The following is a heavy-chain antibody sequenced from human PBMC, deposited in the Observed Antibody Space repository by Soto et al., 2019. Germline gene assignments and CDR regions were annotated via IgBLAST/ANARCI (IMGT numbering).Heavy chain of an antibody. CDR3: ARDLRSGIAVAGTGAFDI. D-gene: IGHD6-19*01. J-gene: IGHJ3*02. V-gene: IGHV3-21*01. Sequence: EVQLVESGGGLVKPGGSLRLSCAASGFTFSSYSMNWVRQAPGKGLEWVSSISSSSSYIYYADSVKGRFTISRDNAKNSLYLQMNSLRAEDTAVYYCARDLRSGIAVAGTGAFDICGQGTMVTVSS. CDR2: ISSSSSYI. CDR1: GFTFSSYS.